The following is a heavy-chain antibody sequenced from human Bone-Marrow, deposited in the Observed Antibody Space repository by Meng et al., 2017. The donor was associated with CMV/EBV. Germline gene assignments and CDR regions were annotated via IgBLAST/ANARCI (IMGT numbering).Heavy chain of an antibody. Sequence: SVSRGIYYWSWIRQPPGKGLEWIGYIDYNGGTNYKPSLKTRGSILVDTSTNQFSLKLTSVTAADTAVYYCARWRRAWGGDIYDRFDPWGQGTLVTVSS. V-gene: IGHV4-61*01. CDR3: ARWRRAWGGDIYDRFDP. CDR1: SVSRGIYY. D-gene: IGHD5-18*01. CDR2: IDYNGGT. J-gene: IGHJ5*02.